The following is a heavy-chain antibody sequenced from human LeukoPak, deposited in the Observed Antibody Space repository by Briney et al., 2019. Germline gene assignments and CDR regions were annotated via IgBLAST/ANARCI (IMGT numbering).Heavy chain of an antibody. CDR1: GGSISSSNW. V-gene: IGHV4-4*02. Sequence: PSETLSLTCAVSGGSISSSNWWSWVRQPPGKGLEWIGEIYHSGSTNYNPSLKSRVTISVDKSKNQFSLKLSSVTAADTAVYYCAREDYDILTGYLNAFDIWGQGTMVTVSS. CDR3: AREDYDILTGYLNAFDI. CDR2: IYHSGST. J-gene: IGHJ3*02. D-gene: IGHD3-9*01.